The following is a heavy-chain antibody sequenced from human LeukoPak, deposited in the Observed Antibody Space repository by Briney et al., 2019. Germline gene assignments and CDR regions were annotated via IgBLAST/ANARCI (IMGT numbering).Heavy chain of an antibody. J-gene: IGHJ5*02. Sequence: PSETLSLTCTVSGGSISSYYWSWIRQPPGKGLEWIGYIYYRGSTNYNPSLKSRITISVDTSKNLFSLKLSSVTAADTAVYYCARDHSDWSGGWLDPWGQGTLVTVSS. CDR1: GGSISSYY. V-gene: IGHV4-59*12. D-gene: IGHD6-19*01. CDR2: IYYRGST. CDR3: ARDHSDWSGGWLDP.